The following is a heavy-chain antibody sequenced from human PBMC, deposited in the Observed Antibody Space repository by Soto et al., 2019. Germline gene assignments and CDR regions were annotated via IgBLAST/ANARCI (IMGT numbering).Heavy chain of an antibody. CDR2: IITGNGDT. Sequence: SVKTYCETSGYTLTNYIMEWARQAPGQSLEWMGWIITGNGDTKYSQKFQDRITITSDTSTDTAYMELSSLRSEDTAVYYCATAVAVAGATLDYWGQGTPVTVSS. V-gene: IGHV1-3*04. J-gene: IGHJ4*02. CDR3: ATAVAVAGATLDY. D-gene: IGHD6-19*01. CDR1: GYTLTNYI.